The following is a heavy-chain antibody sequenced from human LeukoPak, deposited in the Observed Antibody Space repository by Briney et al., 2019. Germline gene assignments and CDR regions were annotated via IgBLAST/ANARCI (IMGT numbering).Heavy chain of an antibody. D-gene: IGHD3-22*01. V-gene: IGHV3-23*01. CDR1: GFTFSSHT. CDR2: ISGGSGT. J-gene: IGHJ4*02. Sequence: GGSLRLSCAASGFTFSSHTMNWVRQAPGKGLQWVSSISGGSGTYYADSVKGRFTVSRDNFKNTMFLQMENLRAEDTAVYYCAKPAPHNTDYYYGVHFDYWGQGTLVTVSS. CDR3: AKPAPHNTDYYYGVHFDY.